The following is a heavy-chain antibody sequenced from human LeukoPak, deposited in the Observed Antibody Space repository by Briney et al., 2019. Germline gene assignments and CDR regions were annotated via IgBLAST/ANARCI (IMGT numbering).Heavy chain of an antibody. V-gene: IGHV1-69*04. Sequence: GASVKVSCKASGGTFTSHAISWVRQAPGQGLEWMGRIIPILGVANYAQKFQDRVTITADISTNTANMELSSLRSDDTAVYYCARGAEKEVWFDPWGQGPRSPSPQ. CDR2: IIPILGVA. J-gene: IGHJ5*02. CDR1: GGTFTSHA. CDR3: ARGAEKEVWFDP.